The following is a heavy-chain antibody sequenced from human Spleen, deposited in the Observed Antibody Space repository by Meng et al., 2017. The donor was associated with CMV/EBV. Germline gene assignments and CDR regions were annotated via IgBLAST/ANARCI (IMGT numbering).Heavy chain of an antibody. CDR1: GYTFSNYG. Sequence: ASVKVSCKASGYTFSNYGVSWMRQAPGQGLEWMGWISAYNGNTNYAQKLQGRVAMTTDTSTTTAYMELSSLRSDDTAVYYCARDYWAYSSSPDAFDLWGQGTMVTVSS. CDR3: ARDYWAYSSSPDAFDL. D-gene: IGHD6-13*01. CDR2: ISAYNGNT. J-gene: IGHJ3*01. V-gene: IGHV1-18*01.